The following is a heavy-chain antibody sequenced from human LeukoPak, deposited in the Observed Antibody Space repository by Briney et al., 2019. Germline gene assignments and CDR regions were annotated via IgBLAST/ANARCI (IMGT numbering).Heavy chain of an antibody. CDR1: GFTFSSYP. V-gene: IGHV3-23*01. J-gene: IGHJ4*02. Sequence: PGGSLRLSCAASGFTFSSYPMSWVRQAPGKGLEWVSAISGSGGSTYYADSVKGRFTISRDNSKNTLYLQMNSLRAEDTAVYYCAKEGIEEGYCSSTSCYAGDLDYWGQGTLVTVSS. CDR2: ISGSGGST. D-gene: IGHD2-2*01. CDR3: AKEGIEEGYCSSTSCYAGDLDY.